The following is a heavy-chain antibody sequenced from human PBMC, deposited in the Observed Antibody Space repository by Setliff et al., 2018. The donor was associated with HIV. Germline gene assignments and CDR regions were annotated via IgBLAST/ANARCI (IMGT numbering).Heavy chain of an antibody. CDR2: IYSSGST. V-gene: IGHV4-4*07. CDR3: ARGDSGSYYTY. D-gene: IGHD1-26*01. Sequence: PSETLSLTCTVSGVSISSYYWSWTRQPAGKGLEWIGRIYSSGSTNYNPSLKSRVTMSVDTSKHQFSLKLSSVTAADTAVYYCARGDSGSYYTYWGQGTLVTVSS. CDR1: GVSISSYY. J-gene: IGHJ4*02.